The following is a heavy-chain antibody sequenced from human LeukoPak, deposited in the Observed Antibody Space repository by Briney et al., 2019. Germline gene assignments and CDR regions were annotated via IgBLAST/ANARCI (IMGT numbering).Heavy chain of an antibody. V-gene: IGHV1-18*01. D-gene: IGHD2-15*01. Sequence: ASVKVSCKASGYTFTSYGISWVRQAPGQGLEWMGWINAYNGNTKYAQKLQGRVTMTTDTSTTTAYMELSSLRSEDTAVYYCARATVVAAAANWSDPWGQGTLVTVSS. J-gene: IGHJ5*02. CDR2: INAYNGNT. CDR1: GYTFTSYG. CDR3: ARATVVAAAANWSDP.